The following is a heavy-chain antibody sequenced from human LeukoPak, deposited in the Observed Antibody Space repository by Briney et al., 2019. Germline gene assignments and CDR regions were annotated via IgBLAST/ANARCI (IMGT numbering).Heavy chain of an antibody. D-gene: IGHD3-10*02. Sequence: GGSLRLTCAAPGFTFSDYRIHWVRQAPGKGLEWVAFIRYAGNQEYYTDPVKGRFTITRDNSKNTVYLQMNSLRPEDTAVYYCAKASIYVLQYFDYSGQGTLVTVSS. V-gene: IGHV3-30*02. CDR1: GFTFSDYR. J-gene: IGHJ4*02. CDR2: IRYAGNQE. CDR3: AKASIYVLQYFDY.